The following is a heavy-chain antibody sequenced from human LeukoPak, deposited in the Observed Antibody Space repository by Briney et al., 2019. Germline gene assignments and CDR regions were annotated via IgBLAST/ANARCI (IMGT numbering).Heavy chain of an antibody. CDR1: GFTVSSNY. J-gene: IGHJ6*04. D-gene: IGHD3-9*01. V-gene: IGHV3-53*01. CDR2: IYSGGST. CDR3: ARERRPYDILTGSNYYYGMDV. Sequence: GGSLRLSCAASGFTVSSNYMSWVRQAPGKGLEWVSFIYSGGSTYYADSVKGRFTISRDNSKNTLYLQMNSLRAEDTAVYYCARERRPYDILTGSNYYYGMDVWGKGTTVTVSS.